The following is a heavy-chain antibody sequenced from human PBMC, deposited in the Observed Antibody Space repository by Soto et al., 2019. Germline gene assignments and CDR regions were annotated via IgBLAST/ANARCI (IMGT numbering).Heavy chain of an antibody. V-gene: IGHV1-8*02. J-gene: IGHJ5*02. CDR3: ARGPRIAPAGWRGRDP. Sequence: GASVKVSCKASGYTFSDYYIHWVRQATGQGLEWMGWMNPNSGNTGYAQKFQGRVTMTRNTSISTAYMELSSLRSEDTAVYYCARGPRIAPAGWRGRDPWGQGTLVTVSS. D-gene: IGHD6-13*01. CDR1: GYTFSDYY. CDR2: MNPNSGNT.